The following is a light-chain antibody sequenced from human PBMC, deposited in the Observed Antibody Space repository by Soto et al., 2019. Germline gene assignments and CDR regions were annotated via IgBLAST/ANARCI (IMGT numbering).Light chain of an antibody. J-gene: IGKJ1*01. Sequence: IQMTHSPATRSGPRGERGTLSSRASQTIYSNVAWYQQRPGQAPRLLIYRASARATGIPARFSGSGSGTEFTLTIGRLQSEDSAVYYCQQYQNLWTCGQGTKGDTK. CDR1: QTIYSN. CDR2: RAS. CDR3: QQYQNLWT. V-gene: IGKV3-15*01.